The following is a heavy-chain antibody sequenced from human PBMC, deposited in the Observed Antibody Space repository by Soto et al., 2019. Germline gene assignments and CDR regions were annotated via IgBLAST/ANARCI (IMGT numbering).Heavy chain of an antibody. V-gene: IGHV4-31*03. CDR1: GGSVSSGSYY. Sequence: SETLSLTCTVSGGSVSSGSYYWSWIRQHPGRGLEWIGYIYYSGSTYYNPSLKSRVTISVDTSKNQFSLKLSSVTAADTAVYYCAREVVIFGVDLGFDYGMDVWGQGTTVTVSS. CDR2: IYYSGST. J-gene: IGHJ6*02. D-gene: IGHD3-3*01. CDR3: AREVVIFGVDLGFDYGMDV.